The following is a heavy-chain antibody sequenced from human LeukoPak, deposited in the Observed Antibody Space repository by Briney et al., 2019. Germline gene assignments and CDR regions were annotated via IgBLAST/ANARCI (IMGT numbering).Heavy chain of an antibody. D-gene: IGHD2-21*01. CDR3: VQGPYLDY. J-gene: IGHJ4*02. CDR1: GFSFSTYW. CDR2: IKPHGSEK. V-gene: IGHV3-7*01. Sequence: GGSLRLSCAASGFSFSTYWMSWVRQAPWRGLEWVANIKPHGSEKYYVDSVKGRFTSSRDNAKNSLYLQMNSLRAEDTALYYCVQGPYLDYWGQGTLVTVSS.